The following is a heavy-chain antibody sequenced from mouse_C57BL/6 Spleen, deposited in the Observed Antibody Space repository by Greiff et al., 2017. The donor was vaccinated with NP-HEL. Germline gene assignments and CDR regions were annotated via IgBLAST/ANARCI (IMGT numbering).Heavy chain of an antibody. CDR1: GFTFSDYG. V-gene: IGHV5-17*01. D-gene: IGHD1-1*01. J-gene: IGHJ4*01. CDR2: ISSGSSTI. Sequence: EVKLVESGGGLVKPGGSLKLSCAASGFTFSDYGMHWVRQAPEKGLEWVAYISSGSSTIYYADTVKGRFTISRDNAKNTLFLQMTSLRSEDTAMYYCARRRIYYYGSSYVNYAMDYWGQGTSVTVSS. CDR3: ARRRIYYYGSSYVNYAMDY.